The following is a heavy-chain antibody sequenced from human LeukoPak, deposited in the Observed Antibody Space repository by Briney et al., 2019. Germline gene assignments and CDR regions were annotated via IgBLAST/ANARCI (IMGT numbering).Heavy chain of an antibody. V-gene: IGHV4-4*07. J-gene: IGHJ5*02. D-gene: IGHD2-2*01. CDR2: IYTSGST. Sequence: SETLSLTCTVSGGSISSYYWSWIRQPAGKGLEWFGRIYTSGSTNYNPSLKSRVTMSVDTSKNQFSLKLSSVTAADTAVYYCARDPLYCSSTSCPRANWFDPWGQGTLVTVSS. CDR3: ARDPLYCSSTSCPRANWFDP. CDR1: GGSISSYY.